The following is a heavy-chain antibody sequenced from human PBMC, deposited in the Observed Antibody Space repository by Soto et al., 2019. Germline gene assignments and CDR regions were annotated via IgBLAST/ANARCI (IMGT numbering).Heavy chain of an antibody. V-gene: IGHV3-66*01. CDR2: ISNRGDT. Sequence: EVQLVESGGGLVQPGGSLRLSCTASGFIVSDTYLNWVRQAPGKGLEWVSVISNRGDTHYADSVRGRFSLSRDISDNTLHLQMIILRVDDTAVYYCAREPRYCRGGSCSITGDAYDIWGQGTMVTVSS. D-gene: IGHD2-15*01. CDR3: AREPRYCRGGSCSITGDAYDI. J-gene: IGHJ3*02. CDR1: GFIVSDTY.